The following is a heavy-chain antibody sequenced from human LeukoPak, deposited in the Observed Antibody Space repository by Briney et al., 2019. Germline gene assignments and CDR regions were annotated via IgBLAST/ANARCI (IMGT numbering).Heavy chain of an antibody. J-gene: IGHJ4*02. CDR2: ISSSGSTI. D-gene: IGHD3-10*01. V-gene: IGHV3-48*03. CDR3: ARDRMVRGAKNDY. Sequence: GGSLRLSCAASGFTFSSYEMNWVRQAPGKGLEWVSYISSSGSTIYYADSVKGRFTISRDNAKNSLYLQMNSLRAEDTAVYYCARDRMVRGAKNDYWGQGTLVTVSS. CDR1: GFTFSSYE.